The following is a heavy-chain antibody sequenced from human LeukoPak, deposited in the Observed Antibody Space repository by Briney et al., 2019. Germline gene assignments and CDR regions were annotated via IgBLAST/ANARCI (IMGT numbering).Heavy chain of an antibody. V-gene: IGHV3-15*01. D-gene: IGHD7-27*01. CDR3: MRGPPWGY. Sequence: PGGSLRLSCAASGFTFSDAWMNWVRQAPGKGLEWVGRIKSKTDGGTSDYAAPVKGRFTISRGDSKNTLYVQMNSLKTEDTAVYYCMRGPPWGYWGQGTLVTVSS. J-gene: IGHJ4*02. CDR2: IKSKTDGGTS. CDR1: GFTFSDAW.